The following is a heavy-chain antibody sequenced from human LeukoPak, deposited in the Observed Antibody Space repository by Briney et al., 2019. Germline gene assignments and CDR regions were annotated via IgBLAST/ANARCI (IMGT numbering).Heavy chain of an antibody. CDR1: GGSFRGYY. D-gene: IGHD2-15*01. CDR2: INHSGST. J-gene: IGHJ4*02. V-gene: IGHV4-34*01. Sequence: PETLSLTCAVYGGSFRGYYWSWIRQPPGKGLEWIGAINHSGSTNYNPSLKSRVTISVDTSKNQFSLKLSSVTAADTAVYYCARGENSCGTDYWGQGTLVTVSS. CDR3: ARGENSCGTDY.